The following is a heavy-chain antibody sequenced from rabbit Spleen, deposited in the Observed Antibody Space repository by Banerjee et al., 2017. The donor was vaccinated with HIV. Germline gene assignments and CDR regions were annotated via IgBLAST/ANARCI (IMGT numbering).Heavy chain of an antibody. CDR3: ARNYVNAFDP. D-gene: IGHD1-1*01. J-gene: IGHJ2*01. Sequence: QEQLVESGGGLVKPEGSLTLTCKGSGLSLSDKDVMCWVRQAPGKGLEWIACIDTNDGDTDYANWPKGRFTISKTSSTTVTLQMTSLTAADTATYFCARNYVNAFDPWGPGTLVTV. CDR2: IDTNDGDT. CDR1: GLSLSDKDV. V-gene: IGHV1S45*01.